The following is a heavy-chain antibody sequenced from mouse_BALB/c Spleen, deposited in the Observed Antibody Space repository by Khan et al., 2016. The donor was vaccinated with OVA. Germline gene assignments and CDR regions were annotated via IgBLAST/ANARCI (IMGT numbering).Heavy chain of an antibody. CDR3: ARSPYGNFAY. J-gene: IGHJ3*01. CDR1: GFTFSTYA. D-gene: IGHD2-1*01. Sequence: EVQLQESGEGLVKPGGSLKLSCAASGFTFSTYAMSWVRQTPEKRLEWVATISSDGDYTYYPDNVTGRFTISRDNAKNTLYLQMSSLRSEDTAMYYCARSPYGNFAYWGQGTLVTVSA. CDR2: ISSDGDYT. V-gene: IGHV5-9-3*01.